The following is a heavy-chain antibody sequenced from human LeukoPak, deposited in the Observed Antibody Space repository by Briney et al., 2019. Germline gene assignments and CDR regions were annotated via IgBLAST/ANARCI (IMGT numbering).Heavy chain of an antibody. V-gene: IGHV4-38-2*02. CDR3: ARMAVSYYYDSSTYSPVAFDV. Sequence: SETLSLTCNVSGYSISSGFYWGWIRPSPEEGLEWIATIFHSGSIFYNPSLKGRASLSVDTSQNQFSLELTSVTAADTAVYYCARMAVSYYYDSSTYSPVAFDVWGQGTMVTVSS. D-gene: IGHD3-22*01. CDR2: IFHSGSI. J-gene: IGHJ3*01. CDR1: GYSISSGFY.